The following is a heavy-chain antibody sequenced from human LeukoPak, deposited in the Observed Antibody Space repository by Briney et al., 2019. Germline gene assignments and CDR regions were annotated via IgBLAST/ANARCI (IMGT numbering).Heavy chain of an antibody. CDR1: GGSISSSSYY. V-gene: IGHV4-39*07. D-gene: IGHD5-24*01. CDR2: IYYSGST. Sequence: PSETLSLTCTVSGGSISSSSYYWGWIRQPPGKGLEWIGSIYYSGSTYYNPSLKSRVTISVDTSKNQFSLKLSSVTAADTAVYYCASEEGVEMATIRGGSFDYWGQGTLVTVSS. CDR3: ASEEGVEMATIRGGSFDY. J-gene: IGHJ4*02.